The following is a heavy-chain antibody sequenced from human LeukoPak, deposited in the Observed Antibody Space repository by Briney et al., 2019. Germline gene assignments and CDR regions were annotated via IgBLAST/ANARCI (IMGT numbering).Heavy chain of an antibody. CDR2: TYDGDT. J-gene: IGHJ5*02. CDR3: ARDYEGATRRDLFDP. V-gene: IGHV1-18*01. Sequence: TYDGDTNFARRVEGRVTLTIDTSTNTVYMELRGLRSDDTAMYYCARDYEGATRRDLFDPWGQGTLVTVSS. D-gene: IGHD1-26*01.